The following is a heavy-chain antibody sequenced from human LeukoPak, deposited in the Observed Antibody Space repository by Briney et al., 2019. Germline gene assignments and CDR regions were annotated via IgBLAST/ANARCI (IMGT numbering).Heavy chain of an antibody. CDR1: GFPFGDFT. D-gene: IGHD6-19*01. J-gene: IGHJ4*02. V-gene: IGHV3-49*03. CDR2: IRSKVYGGAP. CDR3: ARGSGRYVMVDW. Sequence: TGGSLRLSCSASGFPFGDFTMSWFRQSPGQGLEWVGFIRSKVYGGAPEHAASVAARFTISRDDSTSIAYPQMNSVQAEDTAVYYCARGSGRYVMVDWWGQGTLVTVSS.